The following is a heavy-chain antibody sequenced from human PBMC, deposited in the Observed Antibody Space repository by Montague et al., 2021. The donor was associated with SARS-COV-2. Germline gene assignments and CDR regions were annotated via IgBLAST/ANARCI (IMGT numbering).Heavy chain of an antibody. CDR3: ARDYDDYLDF. V-gene: IGHV4-39*01. J-gene: IGHJ4*02. D-gene: IGHD4-17*01. Sequence: ECCGRIKYSGYTYYNPSLKSRVTIFVDTSKNQFSLKLSSVTAADKAVYYCARDYDDYLDFWGQGNLVTVSS. CDR2: IKYSGYT.